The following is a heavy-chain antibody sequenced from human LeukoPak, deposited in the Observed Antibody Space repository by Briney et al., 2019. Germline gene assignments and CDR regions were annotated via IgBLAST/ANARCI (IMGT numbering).Heavy chain of an antibody. J-gene: IGHJ4*02. V-gene: IGHV3-74*01. CDR3: ATDWYSTPDH. Sequence: GGSLRLSCASSASTFSLSWMHWFRQAPGKGLVWVPRITSDGSLTSYADSVKGRFTISRDNAKKTLYLQMNSLRADDTAVYYCATDWYSTPDHWGQGTVVTVSS. CDR2: ITSDGSLT. D-gene: IGHD3/OR15-3a*01. CDR1: ASTFSLSW.